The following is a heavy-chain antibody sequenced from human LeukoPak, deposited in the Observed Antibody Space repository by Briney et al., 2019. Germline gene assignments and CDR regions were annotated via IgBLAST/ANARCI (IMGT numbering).Heavy chain of an antibody. V-gene: IGHV4-4*02. CDR1: GGSISSTNW. J-gene: IGHJ4*02. CDR2: VHLSGRT. Sequence: SETLSLTCGVSGGSISSTNWWTWVRQPPGEGLEWIGEVHLSGRTNYNPSLESRVTMSVDMSENHISLKLTSVTAADTAVYYCARGGGPYRPLDYSGQGTLVTVSS. CDR3: ARGGGPYRPLDY.